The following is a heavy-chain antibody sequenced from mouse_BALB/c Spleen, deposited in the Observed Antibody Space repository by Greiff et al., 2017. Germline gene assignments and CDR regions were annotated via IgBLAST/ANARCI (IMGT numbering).Heavy chain of an antibody. V-gene: IGHV5-12-1*01. CDR3: ARHHYYGSSYGYFDY. CDR2: ISSGGGST. CDR1: GFAFSSYD. J-gene: IGHJ2*01. D-gene: IGHD1-1*01. Sequence: EVKLEESGGGLVKPGGSLKLSCAASGFAFSSYDMSWVRQTPEKRLEWVGYISSGGGSTYYPDTLKGRFTISRDNAKNTLYLQMSSLKSEDTAMYYCARHHYYGSSYGYFDYWGQGTTLTVSS.